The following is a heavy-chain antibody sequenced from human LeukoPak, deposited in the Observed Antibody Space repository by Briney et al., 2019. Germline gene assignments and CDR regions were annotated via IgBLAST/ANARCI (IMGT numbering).Heavy chain of an antibody. J-gene: IGHJ4*02. CDR1: GFTFSSYW. Sequence: GGSLRLSCAASGFTFSSYWMHWVRQSPGRGLVWVSRINLDGSTTAYADSVKGRFTISRDNAKNTLYLQMKSLRAEDTAIYYCARHYAYTFDSWGQGTLVTVSS. D-gene: IGHD3-16*01. CDR3: ARHYAYTFDS. V-gene: IGHV3-74*01. CDR2: INLDGSTT.